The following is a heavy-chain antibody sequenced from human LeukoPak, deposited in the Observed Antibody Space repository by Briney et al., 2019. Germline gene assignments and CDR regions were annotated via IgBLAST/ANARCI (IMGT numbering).Heavy chain of an antibody. CDR1: GFTVSINY. D-gene: IGHD6-13*01. J-gene: IGHJ3*02. CDR2: IYSSGGT. V-gene: IGHV3-53*01. Sequence: PGGSLRLSCAASGFTVSINYMSWVRQAPGKGLEWVSVIYSSGGTSYADSVKGRFTISRDNSKNSLYLQMNSLRAEDTAVYYCARELSRGYSSSWYECDAFDIWGQGTMVTVSS. CDR3: ARELSRGYSSSWYECDAFDI.